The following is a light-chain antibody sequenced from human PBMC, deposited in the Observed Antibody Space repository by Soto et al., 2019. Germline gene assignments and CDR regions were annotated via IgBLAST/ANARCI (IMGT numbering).Light chain of an antibody. J-gene: IGKJ5*01. CDR3: QQRLHWPIT. CDR2: DAS. Sequence: DIVLTQSPATLSLSPGDRVTLSCRASQTVGSYLSWYQHSPGQGPRLLVYDASNRATGVPARFSGSGSETEFTFTISSLEPEDFAVYYCQQRLHWPITFGQGTRLEIK. CDR1: QTVGSY. V-gene: IGKV3-11*01.